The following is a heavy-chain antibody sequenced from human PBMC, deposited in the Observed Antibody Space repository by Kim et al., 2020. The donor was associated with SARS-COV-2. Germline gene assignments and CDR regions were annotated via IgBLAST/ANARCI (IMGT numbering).Heavy chain of an antibody. J-gene: IGHJ3*02. D-gene: IGHD3-22*01. CDR3: ATLVVVAHDAFDI. CDR1: GFTFSSYG. CDR2: ISYDGSNK. V-gene: IGHV3-33*05. Sequence: GGSLRLSCAASGFTFSSYGMHWVRQAPGKGLEWVAVISYDGSNKYYADSVKGRFTISRDNSKNTLYLQMNSLRAEDTAVYYCATLVVVAHDAFDIWGQGTMVTVSS.